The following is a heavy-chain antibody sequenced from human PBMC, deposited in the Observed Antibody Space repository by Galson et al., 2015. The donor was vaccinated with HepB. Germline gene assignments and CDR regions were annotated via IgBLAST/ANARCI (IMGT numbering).Heavy chain of an antibody. D-gene: IGHD5-18*01. V-gene: IGHV3-30*02. Sequence: SLRLSCAASGFTFSSYGMHWVRQAPGKGLEWVAFIRYDGSNKYYADSVKGRFTISRDNSKNTLYLQMNSLRAEDTAVYYCAKDQSRGYSYGEAPFDYWGQGTLVTVSS. J-gene: IGHJ4*02. CDR2: IRYDGSNK. CDR3: AKDQSRGYSYGEAPFDY. CDR1: GFTFSSYG.